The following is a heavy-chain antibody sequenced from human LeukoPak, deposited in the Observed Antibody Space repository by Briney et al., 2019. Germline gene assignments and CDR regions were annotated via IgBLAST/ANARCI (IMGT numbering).Heavy chain of an antibody. Sequence: GGSLILSCAASGFIFSSYAMSWVRQAPGKGLEWVSAVSLSGGSTYDNDSVKGRFTISRDNSNNMLYLQMNSLRAEETAVYYCAKQVGYCSDGNCYFDFWGQGVLVTVSS. D-gene: IGHD2-15*01. V-gene: IGHV3-23*01. CDR1: GFIFSSYA. J-gene: IGHJ4*02. CDR2: VSLSGGST. CDR3: AKQVGYCSDGNCYFDF.